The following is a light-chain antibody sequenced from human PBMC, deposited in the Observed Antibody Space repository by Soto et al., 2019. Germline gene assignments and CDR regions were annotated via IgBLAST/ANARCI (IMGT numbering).Light chain of an antibody. CDR1: QSVTSNY. CDR3: QQYGTSPQT. Sequence: EIVLTQSPGTLSLSPGERATLSCRASQSVTSNYLAWYQQKPGLAPGLLIYDTSTRASGVPDRFSGSGSGTEFTLTISRLEPEDFAVYYCQQYGTSPQTFGQGTKVDFK. CDR2: DTS. J-gene: IGKJ1*01. V-gene: IGKV3-20*01.